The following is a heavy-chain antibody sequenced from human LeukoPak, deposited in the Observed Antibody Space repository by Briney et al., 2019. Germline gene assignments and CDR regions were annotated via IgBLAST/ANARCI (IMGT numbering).Heavy chain of an antibody. CDR1: GFTFSSYG. J-gene: IGHJ5*02. CDR2: IRYDGNDK. D-gene: IGHD3-10*01. CDR3: AKDLMRDRWFGES. Sequence: GGSLRLSCAASGFTFSSYGMHWVRQAPGKGLEWVAFIRYDGNDKFYADSVKGRFAISRDTSRNTLYLQMNSLRAEDTAVYYCAKDLMRDRWFGESWGQGTLVTVSS. V-gene: IGHV3-30*02.